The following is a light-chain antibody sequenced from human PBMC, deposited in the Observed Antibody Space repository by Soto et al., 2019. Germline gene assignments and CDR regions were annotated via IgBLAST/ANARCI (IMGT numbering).Light chain of an antibody. CDR2: GNS. V-gene: IGLV1-40*01. Sequence: QSVLTQPPSVSGAPGQRVTISCTGSSSNIGATYDVQWYQQLPGTAPKLLIYGNSNRPSGVPDRFSGSKSGTSASLAITGLQADDESDYYCQSYDSSLSAHYVFGTMTMVTVL. CDR1: SSNIGATYD. CDR3: QSYDSSLSAHYV. J-gene: IGLJ1*01.